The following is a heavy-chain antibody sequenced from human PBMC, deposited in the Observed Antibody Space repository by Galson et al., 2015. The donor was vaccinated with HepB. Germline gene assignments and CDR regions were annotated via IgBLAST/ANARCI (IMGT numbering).Heavy chain of an antibody. CDR1: GFSLSTSGMC. D-gene: IGHD6-19*01. V-gene: IGHV2-70*01. CDR3: ARLAPCMGSSGWYGSSDAFDI. CDR2: IDWDDDK. J-gene: IGHJ3*02. Sequence: PALVKPTQTLTLTCTFSGFSLSTSGMCVSWIRQPPGKALEWLALIDWDDDKYYSTSLKTRLTISKDTSKNQVVLTMTNMDPVDTATYYCARLAPCMGSSGWYGSSDAFDIWGQGTMVTVSS.